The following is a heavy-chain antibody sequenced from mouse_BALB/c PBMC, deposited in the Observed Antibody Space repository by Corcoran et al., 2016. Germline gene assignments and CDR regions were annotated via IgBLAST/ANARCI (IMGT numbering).Heavy chain of an antibody. J-gene: IGHJ2*01. Sequence: QIQLQQSGPELVKPGASVKISCKASGYTFTDYYINWVKQKPGQGLEWIGWIYPGSGNTKYNEKFKGKATLTVDTSSSTAYMQLSSLTYEDTAVYFCARGYCNYYFDYWGQGTTLTVSS. CDR3: ARGYCNYYFDY. CDR1: GYTFTDYY. V-gene: IGHV1-84*02. D-gene: IGHD2-10*02. CDR2: IYPGSGNT.